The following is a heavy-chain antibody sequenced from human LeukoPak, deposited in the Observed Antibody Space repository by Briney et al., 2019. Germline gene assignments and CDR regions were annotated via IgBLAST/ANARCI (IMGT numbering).Heavy chain of an antibody. J-gene: IGHJ4*02. CDR1: GDSIGRGSYY. CDR2: IFNTGST. CDR3: ARQQQVLDF. D-gene: IGHD6-13*01. V-gene: IGHV4-61*10. Sequence: PSETLSLTCAVSGDSIGRGSYYWGWIRQPAGKAPEWIGRIFNTGSTSYNPSLKSRVTISVDTSKNQFSLKLSSVTAADTAVYYCARQQQVLDFWGRGTLVTVSS.